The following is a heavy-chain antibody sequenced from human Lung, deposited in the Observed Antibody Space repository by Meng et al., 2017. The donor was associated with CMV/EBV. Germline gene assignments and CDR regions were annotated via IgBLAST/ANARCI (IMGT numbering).Heavy chain of an antibody. CDR2: INHRGHS. J-gene: IGHJ4*01. D-gene: IGHD3-22*01. Sequence: SQTXSLTCGVYGGSFSGYYWSWIRQPPGRGLEWIGEINHRGHSNYNPSLKSRVSLAIDTSKSQFSLKLTSVTVADTAVYYCARPPYYYDSSPHHRSDYFDYWSQGALVTVSS. V-gene: IGHV4-34*01. CDR3: ARPPYYYDSSPHHRSDYFDY. CDR1: GGSFSGYY.